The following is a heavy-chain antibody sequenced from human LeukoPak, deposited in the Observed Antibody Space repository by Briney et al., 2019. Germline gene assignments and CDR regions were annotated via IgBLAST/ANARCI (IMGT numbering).Heavy chain of an antibody. V-gene: IGHV3-66*01. J-gene: IGHJ4*02. CDR1: GGSISSSNW. CDR2: IYSGGST. Sequence: GTLSLTCAVSGGSISSSNWWSRVRQPPGKGLEWVSVIYSGGSTYNADSVKGRFTISRDISKNTLYLQMNSLRAEDTAVYYCARVAYNTRDLDYWGQGTLVTVSS. D-gene: IGHD1-14*01. CDR3: ARVAYNTRDLDY.